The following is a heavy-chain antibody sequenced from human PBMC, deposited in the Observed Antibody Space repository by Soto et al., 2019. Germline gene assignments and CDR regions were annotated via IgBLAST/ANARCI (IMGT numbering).Heavy chain of an antibody. D-gene: IGHD3-16*01. Sequence: EVQLVESGGGVVQPGGSLRLSCAASGFTVSNYDMVWFRQAPGKGLEWVSFITSNTRTINYVDAVKGRFTISRDNAKNSLNLQMNSLSDEDTAVYYCARSLGGGHWDYWGPGTLVTVSS. CDR1: GFTVSNYD. V-gene: IGHV3-48*02. CDR2: ITSNTRTI. J-gene: IGHJ4*02. CDR3: ARSLGGGHWDY.